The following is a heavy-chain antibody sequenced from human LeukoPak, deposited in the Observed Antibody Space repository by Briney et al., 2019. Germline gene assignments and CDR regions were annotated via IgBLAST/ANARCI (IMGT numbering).Heavy chain of an antibody. CDR3: AKDREYSYGSSFDY. J-gene: IGHJ4*02. V-gene: IGHV3-23*01. CDR2: ISGSGGST. CDR1: GFTFSSYA. Sequence: GGSLRLSCAASGFTFSSYAMSWVRQAPGKGLEWVSVISGSGGSTYYADSVKGRFTISRDNSKNTLYLQMNSQRAEDTAVYYCAKDREYSYGSSFDYWGQGTLVTVSS. D-gene: IGHD5-18*01.